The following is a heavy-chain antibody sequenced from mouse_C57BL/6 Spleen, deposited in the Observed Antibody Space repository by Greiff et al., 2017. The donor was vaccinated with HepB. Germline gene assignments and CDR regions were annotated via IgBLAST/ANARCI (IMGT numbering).Heavy chain of an antibody. Sequence: VQLQQSGAELVRPGASVTLSCKASGYTFTDYEMHWVKQTPVHGLEWIGAIDPETGGTAYNQKFKGKAILTADKSSSTAYMELRSLTSEDSAVYYCTRGRYYGSSQFAYWGQGTLVTVSA. V-gene: IGHV1-15*01. CDR1: GYTFTDYE. J-gene: IGHJ3*01. CDR3: TRGRYYGSSQFAY. CDR2: IDPETGGT. D-gene: IGHD1-1*01.